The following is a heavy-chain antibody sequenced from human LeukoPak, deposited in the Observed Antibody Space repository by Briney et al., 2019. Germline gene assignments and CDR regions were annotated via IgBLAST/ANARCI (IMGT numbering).Heavy chain of an antibody. Sequence: GGSLRLSCAASGFTFSSYSMIWVRQAPGKGLEWVSSISSSSSYIYYADSVKGRFTISRDNAKNSLYLQMNSLRAEDTAVYYCAREVVVPTYAFDIWGQGTMVTVSS. D-gene: IGHD2-15*01. CDR2: ISSSSSYI. CDR1: GFTFSSYS. V-gene: IGHV3-21*01. J-gene: IGHJ3*02. CDR3: AREVVVPTYAFDI.